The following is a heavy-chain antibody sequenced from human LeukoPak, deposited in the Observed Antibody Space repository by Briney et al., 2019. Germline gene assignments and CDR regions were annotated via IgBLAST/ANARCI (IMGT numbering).Heavy chain of an antibody. CDR3: ARRRGGWLQPGSKTANRGPYNWFDP. CDR1: GGSISSGDYS. V-gene: IGHV4-30-2*01. J-gene: IGHJ5*02. D-gene: IGHD5-24*01. CDR2: IYHSGST. Sequence: SQTLSLTCAVSGGSISSGDYSWSWIRQPPGKGLEWIGYIYHSGSTYYNPSLKSRVTISVDTSKNQFSLKLSSVTAADTAVYYCARRRGGWLQPGSKTANRGPYNWFDPWGQGTLVTVSS.